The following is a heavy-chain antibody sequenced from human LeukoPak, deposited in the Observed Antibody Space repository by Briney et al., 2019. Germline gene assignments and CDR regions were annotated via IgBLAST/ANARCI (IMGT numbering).Heavy chain of an antibody. D-gene: IGHD2/OR15-2a*01. CDR1: GFTFSTYW. CDR3: ARSTWDYYYYMDV. J-gene: IGHJ6*03. Sequence: GGSLRLSCAASGFTFSTYWMSWVRQPLGKGLEWVANINEDGSEIHYVDSVKGRFTISRDNAKNSLYLQMNSLRAEDTAVYYCARSTWDYYYYMDVWGKGTTVTISS. CDR2: INEDGSEI. V-gene: IGHV3-7*03.